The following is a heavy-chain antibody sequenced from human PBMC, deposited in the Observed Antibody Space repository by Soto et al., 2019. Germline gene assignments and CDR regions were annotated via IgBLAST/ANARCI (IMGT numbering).Heavy chain of an antibody. CDR1: GYTFLNYA. J-gene: IGHJ3*01. V-gene: IGHV1-3*01. CDR2: VNPSNGNT. Sequence: QVQLVQSGAEVRKPGASVKVSCKTSGYTFLNYAIHWVRQAPGQGLEWMGWVNPSNGNTKYSENFQVRLSLTRDTSANTTYMELSRMRSEDTAVYYCARRLSAFDVWGQGTMVTVSS. CDR3: ARRLSAFDV.